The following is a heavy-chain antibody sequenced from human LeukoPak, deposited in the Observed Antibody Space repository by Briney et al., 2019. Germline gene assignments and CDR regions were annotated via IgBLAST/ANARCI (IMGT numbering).Heavy chain of an antibody. CDR2: IYYSGSP. CDR3: ARRVVRGVINY. CDR1: GGSISSSSYY. V-gene: IGHV4-39*01. J-gene: IGHJ4*02. D-gene: IGHD3-10*01. Sequence: PSETLSLTCTVSGGSISSSSYYWGWIRQPPGKGLEWIGSIYYSGSPYYNPSLKSRVTISVDTSKNQFSLKLSSVTAADTAVYYCARRVVRGVINYWGQGTLVTVSS.